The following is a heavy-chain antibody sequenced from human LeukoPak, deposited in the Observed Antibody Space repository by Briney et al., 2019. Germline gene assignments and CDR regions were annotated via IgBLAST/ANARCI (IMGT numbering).Heavy chain of an antibody. D-gene: IGHD3-3*01. Sequence: SETLSLTCTLSGGSITSGRYYWTWIRQHPQRGLEWIGYVSYSGSTNYNSSLKSRLTISADTSKNQFYLRLTSVTAADTAVYYCARVLYDFWSGYPPYGMDVWGQGTTVTVSS. J-gene: IGHJ6*02. CDR3: ARVLYDFWSGYPPYGMDV. CDR2: VSYSGST. CDR1: GGSITSGRYY. V-gene: IGHV4-31*03.